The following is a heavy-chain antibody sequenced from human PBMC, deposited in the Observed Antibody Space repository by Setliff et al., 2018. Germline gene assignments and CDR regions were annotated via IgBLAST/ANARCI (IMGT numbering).Heavy chain of an antibody. J-gene: IGHJ4*02. CDR1: GASISSSSYY. CDR2: IFYGGST. CDR3: ARTDDYYNFYAY. V-gene: IGHV4-39*07. D-gene: IGHD3-3*01. Sequence: SETLSLICTVSGASISSSSYYWAWIRQPPGRGLELIGSIFYGGSTYYNPSLKSLVTISIDASKNQFSLKLDSVTAADTAVYYCARTDDYYNFYAYWGQGTLVTVSS.